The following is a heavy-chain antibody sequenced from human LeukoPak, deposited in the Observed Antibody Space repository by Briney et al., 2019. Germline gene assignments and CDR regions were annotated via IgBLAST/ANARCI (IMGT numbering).Heavy chain of an antibody. CDR3: ARDSEWGLLRSDY. J-gene: IGHJ4*02. CDR1: GFTFSRYW. Sequence: GGSLRLSCAASGFTFSRYWTTWVRQAPGKGLEWAANIKQDGTEKYYVDSVKGRFTISRDNAKNSLYLQMNSLRAEDTAVYYCARDSEWGLLRSDYWGQGTLVTVSS. CDR2: IKQDGTEK. D-gene: IGHD1-26*01. V-gene: IGHV3-7*05.